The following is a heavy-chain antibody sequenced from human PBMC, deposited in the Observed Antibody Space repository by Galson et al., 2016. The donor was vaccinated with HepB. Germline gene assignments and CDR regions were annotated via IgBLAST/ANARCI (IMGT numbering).Heavy chain of an antibody. Sequence: SLRLSCAASGFTFNHYAMTWVRQAPGKGLEWVSTVSASAETTYYADSVKGRFTISRDTSKNTLYLQMNNLRAEDTAVYYCVKDDKWNVDYWGQGTLVTVSS. CDR1: GFTFNHYA. CDR3: VKDDKWNVDY. V-gene: IGHV3-23*01. J-gene: IGHJ4*02. CDR2: VSASAETT. D-gene: IGHD1-1*01.